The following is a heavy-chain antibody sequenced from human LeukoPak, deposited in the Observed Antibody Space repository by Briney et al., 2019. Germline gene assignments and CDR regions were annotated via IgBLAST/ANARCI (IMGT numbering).Heavy chain of an antibody. J-gene: IGHJ5*02. D-gene: IGHD4-17*01. V-gene: IGHV4-59*08. CDR1: GGSIRSYY. Sequence: SETLSLTCTVSGGSIRSYYRSWIRQPPGKGLEWIGYIYYSGSTNYNPSLRSRVTISVDTSKNQFSLRLTSVTAADTALYYCARHYYGDYGWFDPWGQGTLVSVSS. CDR2: IYYSGST. CDR3: ARHYYGDYGWFDP.